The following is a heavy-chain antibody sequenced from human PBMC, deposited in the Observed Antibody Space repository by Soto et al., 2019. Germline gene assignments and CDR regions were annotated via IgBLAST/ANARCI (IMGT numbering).Heavy chain of an antibody. J-gene: IGHJ5*02. Sequence: ASVKVSCKASGYTFTSCDINWVRQATGQGLECMGWMNPNSGNTGYAQKFQGRVTMTRNTSISTAYMELSSLRSEDTAVYYCARGGARTIFGVVIIPDNWFDPWGQGTLVTVSS. CDR1: GYTFTSCD. D-gene: IGHD3-3*01. V-gene: IGHV1-8*01. CDR2: MNPNSGNT. CDR3: ARGGARTIFGVVIIPDNWFDP.